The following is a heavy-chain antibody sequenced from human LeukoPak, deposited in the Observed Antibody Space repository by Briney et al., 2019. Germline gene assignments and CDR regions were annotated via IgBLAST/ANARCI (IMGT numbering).Heavy chain of an antibody. CDR3: ARDYYDSSGPNWFDP. Sequence: GSLRLSCAASGFTVSSNYMSWVRQAPGKGLEWVSVIYSGGSTYYADPVKGRFTISRDNSKNTLYLQMNSLRAEDTAVYYCARDYYDSSGPNWFDPWGQGTLVTVSS. CDR2: IYSGGST. J-gene: IGHJ5*02. D-gene: IGHD3-22*01. V-gene: IGHV3-53*01. CDR1: GFTVSSNY.